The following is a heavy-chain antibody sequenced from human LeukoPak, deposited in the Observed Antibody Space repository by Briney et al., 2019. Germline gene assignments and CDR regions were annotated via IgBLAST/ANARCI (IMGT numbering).Heavy chain of an antibody. CDR3: ARGRTIFGSH. D-gene: IGHD3-3*01. J-gene: IGHJ4*02. Sequence: SETLSLTCTVSGDSISSYYWSWIRQPPGKGLEWIGYIYYSGSTNYNPSLKSRVTISVDTSKNQFSLKLSSVTAADTAVYYCARGRTIFGSHWGQGTLVTVSS. V-gene: IGHV4-59*01. CDR2: IYYSGST. CDR1: GDSISSYY.